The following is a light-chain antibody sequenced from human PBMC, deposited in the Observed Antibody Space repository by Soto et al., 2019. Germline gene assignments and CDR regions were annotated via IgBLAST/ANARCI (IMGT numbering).Light chain of an antibody. V-gene: IGKV1-39*01. CDR1: QSISSY. CDR2: AAS. CDR3: QQSYMTPQT. J-gene: IGKJ1*01. Sequence: DIQMTQSPSSLSASVGDRVTITCRASQSISSYLNWYQQKPGKAPKLLIYAASSLQSGVPSRFSGSGSRTDFTLTISSLQPEDFATYYCQQSYMTPQTFGQGTKVDIK.